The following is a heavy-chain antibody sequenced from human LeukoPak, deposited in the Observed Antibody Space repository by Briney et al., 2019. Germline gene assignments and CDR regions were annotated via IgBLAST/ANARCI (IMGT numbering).Heavy chain of an antibody. D-gene: IGHD2-2*02. Sequence: GASVKVSCKASGYTFTSYGISWVRQAPGQGLEWMGWISAYNGNTNYAQKLQGRVTMTTDTSTSTAYMELRSLRSDDTAVYYFSSVPDYCSSTSCYTFGYWGQGTLVTVSS. V-gene: IGHV1-18*01. CDR1: GYTFTSYG. CDR3: SSVPDYCSSTSCYTFGY. J-gene: IGHJ4*02. CDR2: ISAYNGNT.